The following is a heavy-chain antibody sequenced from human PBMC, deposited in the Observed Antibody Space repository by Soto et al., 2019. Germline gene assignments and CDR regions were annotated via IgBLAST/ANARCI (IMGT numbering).Heavy chain of an antibody. CDR1: GYTFTSYG. CDR3: ARDPGRGQFYYYYYYMDV. V-gene: IGHV1-18*01. D-gene: IGHD5-12*01. Sequence: ASVKVSCKASGYTFTSYGISWVRQAPGQGLEWMGWISAYNGNTNYAQKLQGRVTMTTDTSTSTAYMELRSLRSDDTAVYYCARDPGRGQFYYYYYYMDVWGKGTTVTVSS. J-gene: IGHJ6*03. CDR2: ISAYNGNT.